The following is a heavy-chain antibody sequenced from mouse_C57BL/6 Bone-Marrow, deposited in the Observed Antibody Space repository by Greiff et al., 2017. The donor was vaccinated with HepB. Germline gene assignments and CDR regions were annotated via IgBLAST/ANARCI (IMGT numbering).Heavy chain of an antibody. V-gene: IGHV5-17*01. J-gene: IGHJ2*01. D-gene: IGHD1-1*01. CDR3: ARRGYYGSSYFDY. CDR2: ISSGSSTI. CDR1: GFTFSDYG. Sequence: EVKVVESGGGLVKPGGSLKLSCAASGFTFSDYGMHWVRQAPEKGLEWVAYISSGSSTIYYADTVKGRFTISRDNAKNTLFLQMTSLRSEDTAMYDCARRGYYGSSYFDYWGQGTTLTVSS.